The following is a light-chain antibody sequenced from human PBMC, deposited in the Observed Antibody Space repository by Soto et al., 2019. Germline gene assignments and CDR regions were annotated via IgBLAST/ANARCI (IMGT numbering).Light chain of an antibody. J-gene: IGLJ2*01. CDR1: SSNIGTNT. CDR2: NKN. CDR3: AAWDDSLNGML. Sequence: QSVLTQPPSASGTPGQRVTISCSGSSSNIGTNTVNWYQQLPGTAPELLIYNKNQRPSGGPDRFSGSKSGTSASLAIRGLQSEDEGDYYCAAWDDSLNGMLFGGGTKLTVL. V-gene: IGLV1-44*01.